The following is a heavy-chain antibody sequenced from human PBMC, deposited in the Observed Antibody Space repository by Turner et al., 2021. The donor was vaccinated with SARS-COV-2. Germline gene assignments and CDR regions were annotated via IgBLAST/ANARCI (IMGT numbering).Heavy chain of an antibody. Sequence: QLQLQESGPGLVKPSETLSLTCTVSGGSISSSSYYWGWIRQPPGKGLEWIGSLYYSGSTYYNPSLKSRVTISVDTSKNQFSLKLSSVTAADTAVYYCASQEALVPSYYYYYYGMDVWGQGTTVTVSS. CDR3: ASQEALVPSYYYYYYGMDV. CDR2: LYYSGST. D-gene: IGHD3-10*01. J-gene: IGHJ6*02. CDR1: GGSISSSSYY. V-gene: IGHV4-39*01.